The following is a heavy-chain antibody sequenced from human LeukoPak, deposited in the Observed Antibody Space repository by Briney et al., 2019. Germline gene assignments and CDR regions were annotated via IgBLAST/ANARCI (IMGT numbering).Heavy chain of an antibody. CDR2: IIPIFGTA. J-gene: IGHJ3*02. CDR1: GGTFSSYA. CDR3: ARDPPSWRELGREAFDI. Sequence: SVKVSCKASGGTFSSYAISSVRQAPGQGLEWMGGIIPIFGTANYAQKFQGRVTITADESTSTAYMELSSLRSEDTAVYYCARDPPSWRELGREAFDIWGQGTMVTVSS. V-gene: IGHV1-69*01. D-gene: IGHD1-26*01.